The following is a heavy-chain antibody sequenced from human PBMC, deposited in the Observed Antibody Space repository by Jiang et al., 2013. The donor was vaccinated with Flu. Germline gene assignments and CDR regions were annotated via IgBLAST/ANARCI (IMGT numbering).Heavy chain of an antibody. J-gene: IGHJ5*02. Sequence: GAEVKKPGASVKVSCKASGYTFTSYYMHWVRQAPGQGLEWMGIINPSGGSTSYAQKFQGRVTMTRDTSTSTVYMELSSLRSEDTAVYYCARDLRKYYYDSSGYYYVSWGQGTLVTVSS. CDR3: ARDLRKYYYDSSGYYYVS. CDR1: GYTFTSYY. V-gene: IGHV1-46*03. D-gene: IGHD3-22*01. CDR2: INPSGGST.